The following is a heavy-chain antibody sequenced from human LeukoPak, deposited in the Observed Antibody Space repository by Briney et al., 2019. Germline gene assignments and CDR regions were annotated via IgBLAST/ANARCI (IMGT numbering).Heavy chain of an antibody. CDR3: ARHRGSSSLFDY. V-gene: IGHV4-39*01. CDR2: IYYSGST. CDR1: GGPITSGSYY. Sequence: PSQTLSLTCTVSGGPITSGSYYWDWIRQPPGMGLEYIGSIYYSGSTYYNPSLKSRVTISVDTSKNQFSLKLSSVTAADTAVYYCARHRGSSSLFDYWGQGTLVTVSS. J-gene: IGHJ4*02. D-gene: IGHD6-6*01.